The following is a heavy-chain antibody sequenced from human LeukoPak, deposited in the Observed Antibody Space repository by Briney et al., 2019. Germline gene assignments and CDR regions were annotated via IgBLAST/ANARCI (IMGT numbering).Heavy chain of an antibody. CDR3: ARLEVAGINDY. J-gene: IGHJ4*02. Sequence: SETLSLTCTVSGGSISSSSYYWGWIRQPPGKGLEWIGSIYYSGRTYYNPSLKSRVTISVDTSKNQFSLKLSSVTAADTAVYYCARLEVAGINDYWGQGTLVAVSS. CDR1: GGSISSSSYY. CDR2: IYYSGRT. V-gene: IGHV4-39*01. D-gene: IGHD6-19*01.